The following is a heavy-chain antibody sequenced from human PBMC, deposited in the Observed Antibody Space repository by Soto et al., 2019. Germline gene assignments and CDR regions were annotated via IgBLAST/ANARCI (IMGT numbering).Heavy chain of an antibody. CDR3: ASLGYSSSWLGTPKRNAFDI. D-gene: IGHD6-13*01. CDR1: GGSISSSSYY. Sequence: SETLSLTCTVSGGSISSSSYYWGWIRQPPGKGLEWIGSIYYSGSTYYNPSLKSRVTISVDTSKNQFSLKLSSVTAADTAVYYCASLGYSSSWLGTPKRNAFDIWGQGTMVTVSS. CDR2: IYYSGST. J-gene: IGHJ3*02. V-gene: IGHV4-39*01.